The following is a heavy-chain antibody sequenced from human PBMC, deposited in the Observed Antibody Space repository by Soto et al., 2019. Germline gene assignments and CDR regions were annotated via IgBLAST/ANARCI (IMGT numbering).Heavy chain of an antibody. CDR2: ISAYNGNT. CDR3: ARLNEDIVVVVAARARWDTNYYYGMDV. D-gene: IGHD2-15*01. V-gene: IGHV1-18*01. J-gene: IGHJ6*02. Sequence: GASVKVSCKASGYTFTSYGISWVRQAPGQGLEWMGWISAYNGNTNYAQKLQGRVTMTTDTSTSTAYMELRSLRSDDTAVYYCARLNEDIVVVVAARARWDTNYYYGMDVWGQGTTVTVSS. CDR1: GYTFTSYG.